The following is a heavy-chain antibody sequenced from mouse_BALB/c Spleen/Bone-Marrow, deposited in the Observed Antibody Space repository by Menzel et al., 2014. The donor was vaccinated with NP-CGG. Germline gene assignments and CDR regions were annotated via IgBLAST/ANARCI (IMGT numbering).Heavy chain of an antibody. Sequence: QVQLKESGAELVRPGASVKLSCKASGYTFTTHWVNWIKQRPGQGPEWIGRIDPSDNETHYNQKLKDKAMLTVDKSSNTAYMQLSSLTSEDSAVYYCARGGSSPAWFAYWGQGTLVTVSA. J-gene: IGHJ3*01. D-gene: IGHD1-1*01. CDR1: GYTFTTHW. CDR2: IDPSDNET. CDR3: ARGGSSPAWFAY. V-gene: IGHV1-61*01.